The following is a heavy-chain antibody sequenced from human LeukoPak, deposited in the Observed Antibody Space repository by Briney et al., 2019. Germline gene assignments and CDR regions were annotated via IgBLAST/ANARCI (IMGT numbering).Heavy chain of an antibody. J-gene: IGHJ4*02. CDR3: AYSYYGGTGYFDY. CDR1: GYTFTGYY. CDR2: INPNSGGT. D-gene: IGHD4-23*01. V-gene: IGHV1-2*02. Sequence: ASVKVSCKASGYTFTGYYMHWARQAPGQGLEWMGWINPNSGGTNYAQKFQGRVTMTRDTSISTAYMELSRLRSDDTAVCYCAYSYYGGTGYFDYWGQGTLVTVSS.